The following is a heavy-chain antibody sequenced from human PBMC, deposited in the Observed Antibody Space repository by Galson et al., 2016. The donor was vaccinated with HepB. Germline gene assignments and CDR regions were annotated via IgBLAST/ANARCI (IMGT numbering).Heavy chain of an antibody. CDR3: ASAPSRGV. CDR2: IYSGGAT. V-gene: IGHV3-66*01. CDR1: GFTVSNNY. D-gene: IGHD3-10*01. J-gene: IGHJ6*02. Sequence: SLRLSCAASGFTVSNNYMSWVRQAPGKGLEWVSVIYSGGATKYADSVKGRFTISRDDSKNTLYLQMDNLRAEDTALYYCASAPSRGVWGQGTTVTVPS.